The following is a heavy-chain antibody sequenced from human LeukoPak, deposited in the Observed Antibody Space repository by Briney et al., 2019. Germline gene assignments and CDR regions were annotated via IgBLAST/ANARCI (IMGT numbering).Heavy chain of an antibody. V-gene: IGHV1-8*01. Sequence: ASVKVSFKASGYTFTSFDINWVRQAAGQGLEWMGWMNPNSGNTGYAQKFQGRVTMTRNTSISTAYMELSSLRSEDTAVYYCATVSYCSGSYRSDYWGQGTLVTVSS. D-gene: IGHD3-10*01. J-gene: IGHJ4*02. CDR1: GYTFTSFD. CDR3: ATVSYCSGSYRSDY. CDR2: MNPNSGNT.